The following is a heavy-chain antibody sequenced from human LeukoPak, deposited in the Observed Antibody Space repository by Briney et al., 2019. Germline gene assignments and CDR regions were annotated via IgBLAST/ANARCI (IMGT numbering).Heavy chain of an antibody. V-gene: IGHV3-23*01. D-gene: IGHD2-15*01. CDR1: GFTFSSYA. CDR3: ARRRSLGVVALGGYDY. CDR2: ISGSGGST. Sequence: GGSLRLSCAASGFTFSSYAMSWVRQAPGKGLEWVSAISGSGGSTYYADSVKGRFTISRDNSKNTLYLQMNSLRAEDTAVYYCARRRSLGVVALGGYDYWGQGTLVTVSS. J-gene: IGHJ4*02.